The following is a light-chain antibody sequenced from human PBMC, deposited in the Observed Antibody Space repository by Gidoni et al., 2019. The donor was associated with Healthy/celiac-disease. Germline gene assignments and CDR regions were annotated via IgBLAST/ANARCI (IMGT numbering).Light chain of an antibody. CDR1: QSISSY. V-gene: IGKV1-39*01. J-gene: IGKJ2*01. CDR3: QQSYSTRYT. Sequence: DIQMTQSPSSLSASVGDRVTITCRASQSISSYLNWYQQKPGKAPKLLIYAASSLQSGVPSRFSGSVSRTDFTLTISSLQPEDFATYYCQQSYSTRYTFGQGTKLEIK. CDR2: AAS.